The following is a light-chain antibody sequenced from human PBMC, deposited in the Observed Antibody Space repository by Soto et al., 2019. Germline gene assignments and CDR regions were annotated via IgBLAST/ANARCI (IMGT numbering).Light chain of an antibody. CDR2: AAV. CDR3: QQVNYYPST. CDR1: QGISQY. J-gene: IGKJ4*01. Sequence: DIHLTQSPSLLSASVGDRVTITCRASQGISQYVAWYQQKPGKAPKLLIYAAVVLQGGIPSRFSGSGSATEFILTISRTQPEYFATDYFQQVNYYPSTFGGGTRVEIK. V-gene: IGKV1-9*01.